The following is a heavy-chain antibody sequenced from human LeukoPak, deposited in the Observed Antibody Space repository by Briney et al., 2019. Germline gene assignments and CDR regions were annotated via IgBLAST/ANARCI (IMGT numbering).Heavy chain of an antibody. D-gene: IGHD1-26*01. CDR3: ARHSGPKVQEYSGSLDAFDI. CDR1: GGSISSSSYY. Sequence: KPSETLSLTCTVSGGSISSSSYYWGWTRQPPGKGLEWIGSIYYSGSTYYNPSLKSRVTISVDTSKNQFSLKLSSVTAADTAVYYCARHSGPKVQEYSGSLDAFDIWGQGTMVTVSS. CDR2: IYYSGST. V-gene: IGHV4-39*01. J-gene: IGHJ3*02.